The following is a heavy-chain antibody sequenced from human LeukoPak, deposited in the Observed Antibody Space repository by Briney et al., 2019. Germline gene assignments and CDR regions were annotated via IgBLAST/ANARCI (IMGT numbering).Heavy chain of an antibody. CDR3: AESIAANGTVY. CDR2: IGDSGGRT. V-gene: IGHV3-23*01. CDR1: GFPFGSYA. D-gene: IGHD6-13*01. J-gene: IGHJ4*02. Sequence: QPGGSLSLSCPASGFPFGSYAMNWARKPPGKGLEWVSFIGDSGGRTYYADSVKGRFTISRDNSKNTLFLQMSRLRAEDTGVYYCAESIAANGTVYWGQGTQVTVSS.